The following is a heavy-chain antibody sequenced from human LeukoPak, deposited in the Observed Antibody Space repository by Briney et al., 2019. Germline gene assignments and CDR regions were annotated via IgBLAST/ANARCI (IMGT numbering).Heavy chain of an antibody. V-gene: IGHV3-7*03. CDR3: ATYSTGRYKGLEY. J-gene: IGHJ4*02. D-gene: IGHD6-19*01. CDR2: INKDGSEK. CDR1: GFTFNSYW. Sequence: GGSLRLSCAASGFTFNSYWMSWVRQAPGKGPEWVANINKDGSEKYYVDSLKGRFTISRDNAENSLYLQMNSLRAEDTAVYYCATYSTGRYKGLEYWGQGTLVAVSS.